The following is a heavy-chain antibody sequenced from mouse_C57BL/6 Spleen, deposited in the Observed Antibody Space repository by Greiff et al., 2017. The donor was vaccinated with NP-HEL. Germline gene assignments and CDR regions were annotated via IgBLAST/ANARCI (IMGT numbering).Heavy chain of an antibody. Sequence: EVQVVESGGGLVKPGGSLKLSCAASGFTFSSYAMSWVRQTPEKRLEWVATISDGGSYTYYPDNVKGRFTISRDNAKNNLYLQMSHLKSEDTAMYYCAREVSVYYYAMDYWGQGTSVTVSS. J-gene: IGHJ4*01. CDR1: GFTFSSYA. V-gene: IGHV5-4*01. CDR3: AREVSVYYYAMDY. CDR2: ISDGGSYT.